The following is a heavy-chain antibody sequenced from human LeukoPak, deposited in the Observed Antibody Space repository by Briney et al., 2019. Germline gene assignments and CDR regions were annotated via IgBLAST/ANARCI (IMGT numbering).Heavy chain of an antibody. CDR2: ISSSSSYI. CDR3: ARVHKVTTVVTQTFDY. D-gene: IGHD4-23*01. CDR1: GFTFSSYS. J-gene: IGHJ4*02. Sequence: KPGGSLRLSCAASGFTFSSYSMNWVRQAPGKGLEWVSSISSSSSYIYYADSVKGRFTISRDNAKNSLYLQMNSLRAEDTAVYYCARVHKVTTVVTQTFDYWGQGTLVTVSS. V-gene: IGHV3-21*01.